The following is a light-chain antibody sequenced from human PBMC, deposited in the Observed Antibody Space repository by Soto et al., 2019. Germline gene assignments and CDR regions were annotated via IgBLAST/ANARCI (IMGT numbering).Light chain of an antibody. CDR2: GTS. J-gene: IGKJ2*01. CDR1: QNVGRN. CDR3: QQYNNWPPMST. Sequence: EIVMTQSPDTLSVSPGERATLSCRASQNVGRNVAWYQQRPGQAPRHLIHGTSTRAADIPARFSGSVSGTEFTFTINSLQPEDFVIYYCQQYNNWPPMSTFGQGTKLEMK. V-gene: IGKV3-15*01.